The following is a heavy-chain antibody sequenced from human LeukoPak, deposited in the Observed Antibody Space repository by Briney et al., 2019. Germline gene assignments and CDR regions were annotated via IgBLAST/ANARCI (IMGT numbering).Heavy chain of an antibody. V-gene: IGHV3-23*01. CDR2: VSGSGGST. CDR1: GFTFSSYS. CDR3: ARGLYYFDY. Sequence: GGSLRLSCAASGFTFSSYSMTWARQAPGKGLEWVSAVSGSGGSTYYADSVKGRFTISRDNSKNTLYLQMNSLRAEDTAVYYCARGLYYFDYWGQGTLVTVSS. D-gene: IGHD2-2*01. J-gene: IGHJ4*02.